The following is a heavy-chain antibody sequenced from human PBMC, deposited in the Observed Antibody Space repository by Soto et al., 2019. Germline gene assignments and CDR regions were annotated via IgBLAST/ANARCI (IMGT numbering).Heavy chain of an antibody. V-gene: IGHV1-69*01. Sequence: QVQLVQSGAEVKKPGSSVKVSCKASGGTFSSYAISWVRQAPGQGLEWMGGIIPIFGTANYAQKFQGRVTITANESTSIGYVELSSLTSEDTAVYYGAREVQVRWLRGYFDYWGQGTLVTVSS. J-gene: IGHJ4*02. CDR2: IIPIFGTA. D-gene: IGHD5-12*01. CDR1: GGTFSSYA. CDR3: AREVQVRWLRGYFDY.